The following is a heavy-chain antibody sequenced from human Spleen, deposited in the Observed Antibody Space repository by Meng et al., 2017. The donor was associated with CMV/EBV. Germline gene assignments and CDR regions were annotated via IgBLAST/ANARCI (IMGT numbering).Heavy chain of an antibody. Sequence: SETLSLTCDVYGGSLSGYYWSWIRQSPGKGLEWIGEINNSGRSKHNPSLKSRVTISVDTSKNQFSLKLSSVTAADTAVYYCARAGGWFDPWGQGTLVTVSS. CDR3: ARAGGWFDP. CDR1: GGSLSGYY. D-gene: IGHD1-14*01. CDR2: INNSGRS. J-gene: IGHJ5*02. V-gene: IGHV4-34*01.